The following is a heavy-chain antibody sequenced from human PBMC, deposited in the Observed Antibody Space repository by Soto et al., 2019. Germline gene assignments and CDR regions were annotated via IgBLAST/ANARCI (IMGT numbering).Heavy chain of an antibody. CDR1: GYTFTSYG. J-gene: IGHJ4*02. CDR3: ARVRSSRYCSGGSCYPLDY. CDR2: ISAYNGNT. D-gene: IGHD2-15*01. Sequence: ASVKVSCKASGYTFTSYGISWVRQAPGQGLEWMGWISAYNGNTNYAQKLQGRVTMTTDTSTSTAYMELRSLRSEDTAVYFCARVRSSRYCSGGSCYPLDYWGQGTLVTVSS. V-gene: IGHV1-18*01.